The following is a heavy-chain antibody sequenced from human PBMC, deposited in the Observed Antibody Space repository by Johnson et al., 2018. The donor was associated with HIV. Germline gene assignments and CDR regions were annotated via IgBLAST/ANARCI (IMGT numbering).Heavy chain of an antibody. Sequence: VQLLESGGGLVQPGGSLRLSCVASGFSATTYYMTWVRQAPRKGLEWVSLIYTSGDTFYADSVKGRFTISRDSPKNTVYLQMSRLRVEDTAGYYCARGTGDQWGLDAFDIWGQGTMVTVSS. CDR3: ARGTGDQWGLDAFDI. V-gene: IGHV3-66*02. CDR2: IYTSGDT. D-gene: IGHD7-27*01. CDR1: GFSATTYY. J-gene: IGHJ3*02.